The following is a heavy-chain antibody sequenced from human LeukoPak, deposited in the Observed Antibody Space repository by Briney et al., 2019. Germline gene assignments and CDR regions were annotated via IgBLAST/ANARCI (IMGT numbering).Heavy chain of an antibody. CDR3: ARDKRRDSSWYLDY. V-gene: IGHV1-69*13. J-gene: IGHJ4*02. Sequence: SVKVSCKASGGTFSIYAISWVRQAPGQGLEWMGGIIPIFGTANYAQKFQGRVTITADESTSTAYMELSSLRSEDTAVYYCARDKRRDSSWYLDYWGQGTLVTVSS. CDR2: IIPIFGTA. CDR1: GGTFSIYA. D-gene: IGHD6-13*01.